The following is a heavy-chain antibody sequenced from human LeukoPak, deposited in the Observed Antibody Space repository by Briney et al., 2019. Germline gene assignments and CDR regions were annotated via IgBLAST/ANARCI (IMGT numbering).Heavy chain of an antibody. D-gene: IGHD2-21*01. J-gene: IGHJ4*02. V-gene: IGHV3-7*01. CDR2: IKEDGSEK. CDR1: GFTFSAHW. Sequence: GGSLRLSCAASGFTFSAHWMSWVRQAPGKGLEWVTNIKEDGSEKYYVDSVKGRFTISRDIAKNSLYLQMNSLRAEDTAVYYCARDLYSQYWGQGTLVTVSS. CDR3: ARDLYSQY.